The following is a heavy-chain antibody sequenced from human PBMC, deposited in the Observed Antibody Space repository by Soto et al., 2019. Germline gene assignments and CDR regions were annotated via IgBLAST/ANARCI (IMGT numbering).Heavy chain of an antibody. J-gene: IGHJ5*02. CDR1: GASLSDNY. D-gene: IGHD2-21*01. CDR3: ARGRGEFDA. V-gene: IGHV4-34*01. CDR2: INHSGNT. Sequence: SLTCAVDGASLSDNYCNWLRQPPGKGLEWIGEINHSGNTNYNPSLRSRVTISIDTSKNQLSLNLRSVSAADTAVYYCARGRGEFDAWGKGTPVTVSS.